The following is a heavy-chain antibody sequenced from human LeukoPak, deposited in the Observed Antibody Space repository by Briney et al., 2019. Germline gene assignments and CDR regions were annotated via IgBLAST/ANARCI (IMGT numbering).Heavy chain of an antibody. CDR2: ISTYNGNT. CDR3: ARDRYGSHKLGY. D-gene: IGHD7-27*01. V-gene: IGHV1-18*01. CDR1: GGTFSSYA. J-gene: IGHJ4*02. Sequence: GASVKVSCKAAGGTFSSYAISWVRQAPGQGLEWMRWISTYNGNTNYAQKLKGRVTMTTATSTSTAYMELRSLRSDGTAVYYCARDRYGSHKLGYWGQGTLVTVSS.